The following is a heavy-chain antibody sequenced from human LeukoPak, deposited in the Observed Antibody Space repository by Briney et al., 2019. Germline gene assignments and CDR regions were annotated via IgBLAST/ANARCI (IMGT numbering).Heavy chain of an antibody. J-gene: IGHJ4*02. CDR2: IYSGGST. CDR3: ARDSGFGSDY. D-gene: IGHD3-10*01. Sequence: GGSLRLSCAASGFTVISNYMTWVRQAPGKGLEWVSVIYSGGSTYYADSVKGRFTISRNNSKNTLYLQLNSLRAEDTAVYYCARDSGFGSDYWGQGTLVTVSS. V-gene: IGHV3-53*01. CDR1: GFTVISNY.